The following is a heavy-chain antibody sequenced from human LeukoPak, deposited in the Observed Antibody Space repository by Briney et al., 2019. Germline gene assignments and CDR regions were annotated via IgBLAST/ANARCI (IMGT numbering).Heavy chain of an antibody. V-gene: IGHV3-53*01. J-gene: IGHJ4*02. CDR3: AMRGNTWYDC. CDR2: IYSGGGT. D-gene: IGHD6-13*01. Sequence: PGGSLRLSCAASGFTVSSNYMSWVRQAPGKGLEWVSVIYSGGGTYYADSVKGRFTISRDNSKNTVDLQMNSLRVEDTAVYYCAMRGNTWYDCWGQGTLVTVSS. CDR1: GFTVSSNY.